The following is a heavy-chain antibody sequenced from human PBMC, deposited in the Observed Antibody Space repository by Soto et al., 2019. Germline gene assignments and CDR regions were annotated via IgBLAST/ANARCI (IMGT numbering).Heavy chain of an antibody. Sequence: SETLSLTCTVSGGSISSSSYYWGWILQPPGKGLEWIGSIYYSGSTYYNPSLKSRVTISVDTSKNQFSLKLSSVTAADTAVYYCARLVYDSSGYRPCWGQGTLVTVSS. CDR3: ARLVYDSSGYRPC. J-gene: IGHJ4*01. V-gene: IGHV4-39*01. CDR1: GGSISSSSYY. CDR2: IYYSGST. D-gene: IGHD3-22*01.